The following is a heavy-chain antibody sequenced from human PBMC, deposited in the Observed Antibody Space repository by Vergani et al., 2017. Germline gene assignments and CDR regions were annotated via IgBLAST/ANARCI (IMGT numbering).Heavy chain of an antibody. CDR1: GFSILTSEMC. CDR3: ARIPSRGRSGYDIFDF. Sequence: QVTLRESGPALVKPTQTLTLTCTFSGFSILTSEMCVSWIRQPPGKALEWLALIDWNDNKYFNTSLKTRLTISKDASKNQVVLTMTNMDPVDTATYYCARIPSRGRSGYDIFDFWGQGILVTVAS. D-gene: IGHD5-12*01. J-gene: IGHJ4*02. V-gene: IGHV2-70*01. CDR2: IDWNDNK.